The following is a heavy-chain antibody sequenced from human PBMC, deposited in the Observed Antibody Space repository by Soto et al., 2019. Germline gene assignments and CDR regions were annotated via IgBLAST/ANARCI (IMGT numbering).Heavy chain of an antibody. J-gene: IGHJ4*02. D-gene: IGHD5-12*01. V-gene: IGHV3-15*01. CDR3: TTELGGHSGKWAIHY. CDR2: SKSKIDGGTI. CDR1: GFAFSNAW. Sequence: GGSLRLSCAASGFAFSNAWMNWVRQPPGEGLEWVGRSKSKIDGGTIDYGAPVKGRFIISRDDSKNTVFLQMNSLKSEDTAVYYCTTELGGHSGKWAIHYWGQGTLVTVSS.